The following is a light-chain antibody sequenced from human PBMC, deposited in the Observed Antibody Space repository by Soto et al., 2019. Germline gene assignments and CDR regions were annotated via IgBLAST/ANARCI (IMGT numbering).Light chain of an antibody. CDR2: KAS. CDR3: QQYDNYST. Sequence: DIQMTQSPSTLSASVGDRVTITCRASQNIRSWLAWYQQKPGKAPRRLIYKASSLENGVPSRFSGSGFGTEFPLTISSLQPDDSATYYCQQYDNYSTFGGGTKVEIK. CDR1: QNIRSW. V-gene: IGKV1-5*03. J-gene: IGKJ4*01.